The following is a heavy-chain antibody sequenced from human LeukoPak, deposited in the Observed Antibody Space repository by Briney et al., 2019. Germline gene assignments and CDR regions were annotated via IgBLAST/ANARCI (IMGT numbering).Heavy chain of an antibody. CDR1: GFTFSSNC. CDR3: ARRYCSGGTCNFFDY. J-gene: IGHJ4*02. D-gene: IGHD2-15*01. Sequence: GGALRLSCGASGFTFSSNCMSWVRQAPGKGLEWVSVICSGGNTYYADAVKGRFTISRDDSKNTLYLQMNSLRAEDTAVYYCARRYCSGGTCNFFDYWGQGTLVTVSS. V-gene: IGHV3-53*01. CDR2: ICSGGNT.